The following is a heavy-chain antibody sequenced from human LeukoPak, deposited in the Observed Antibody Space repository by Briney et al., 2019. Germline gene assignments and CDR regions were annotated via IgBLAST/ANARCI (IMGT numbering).Heavy chain of an antibody. CDR2: IXXTRTYI. D-gene: IGHD2-2*01. Sequence: EGVSXIXXTRTYICYAHSLKGRFTISRDNAKNSLYLQMDSLRAEDTAVYYCARGFGGYCSSTSCLVTIDYWGQGTLVTVSS. V-gene: IGHV3-21*01. J-gene: IGHJ4*02. CDR3: ARGFGGYCSSTSCLVTIDY.